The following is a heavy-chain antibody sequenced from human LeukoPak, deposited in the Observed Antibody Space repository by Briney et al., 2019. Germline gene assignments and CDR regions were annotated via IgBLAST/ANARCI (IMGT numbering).Heavy chain of an antibody. CDR3: ARAPLYYYDFWSGPDY. J-gene: IGHJ4*02. V-gene: IGHV4-34*01. CDR2: INHSGST. CDR1: GGSFSGYY. Sequence: PSETLSLTCAVYGGSFSGYYWSWIRQPPGKGLEWIGEINHSGSTNYNPSLKSRVTISVDTSKNQSSLKLSSVTAADTAVYYCARAPLYYYDFWSGPDYWGQGTLVTVSS. D-gene: IGHD3-3*01.